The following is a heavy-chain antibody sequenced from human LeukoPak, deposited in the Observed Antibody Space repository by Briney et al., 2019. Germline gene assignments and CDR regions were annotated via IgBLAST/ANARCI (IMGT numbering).Heavy chain of an antibody. CDR3: ARVYSGSWYFDL. J-gene: IGHJ2*01. D-gene: IGHD5-12*01. V-gene: IGHV3-48*03. Sequence: LSLTCTVSGGSISSYYWSWIRQPPGKGLEWVSYISRSGRTIYDADSVKGRFTISRDNAKNSLYLQMNSLRAEDTAVYYCARVYSGSWYFDLWGRGTLVTVSS. CDR1: GGSISSYY. CDR2: ISRSGRTI.